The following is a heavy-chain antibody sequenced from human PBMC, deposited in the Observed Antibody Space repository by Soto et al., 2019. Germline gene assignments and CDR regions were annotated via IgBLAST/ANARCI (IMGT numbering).Heavy chain of an antibody. Sequence: ASVKVSCKASGYTFTGYYMHWVRQAPGQGLEWMGWINPNSGGTNYAQKFQGWVTMTRDTSISTAYMELSRLRSDDTAVYYCACSRCSGGSCYFDPWGQGTLVTVSS. J-gene: IGHJ5*02. CDR2: INPNSGGT. CDR1: GYTFTGYY. V-gene: IGHV1-2*04. CDR3: ACSRCSGGSCYFDP. D-gene: IGHD2-15*01.